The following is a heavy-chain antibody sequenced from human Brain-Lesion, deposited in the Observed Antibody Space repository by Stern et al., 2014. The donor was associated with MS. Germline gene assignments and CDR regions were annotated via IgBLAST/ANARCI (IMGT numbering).Heavy chain of an antibody. CDR3: ATLSPGAGGNYYRHFDY. Sequence: VQLEESGAEVKKPGASVKVSCKVSGYTLTELSMHWVRQAPRKGPHWIGGFDPEDGETIYAQKFQGRVTMTEDTSTDTAYMELSSLRSEDTAVYYCATLSPGAGGNYYRHFDYWGQGTLVTVSS. V-gene: IGHV1-24*01. J-gene: IGHJ4*02. D-gene: IGHD1-26*01. CDR2: FDPEDGET. CDR1: GYTLTELS.